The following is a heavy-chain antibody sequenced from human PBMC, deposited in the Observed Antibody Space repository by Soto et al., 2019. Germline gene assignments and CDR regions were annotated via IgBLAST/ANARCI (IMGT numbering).Heavy chain of an antibody. CDR3: TVTYYYGSGLTRSLDYYYYGMDV. J-gene: IGHJ6*02. Sequence: GGSLRLSCAASGFTFSGSAMHWVRQASGKGLEWVGRIRSKANSYATAYAASVKGRFTISRDDSKNTAYLQMNSLKTEDTAVYYCTVTYYYGSGLTRSLDYYYYGMDVWGQGTTVTVSS. CDR1: GFTFSGSA. CDR2: IRSKANSYAT. V-gene: IGHV3-73*01. D-gene: IGHD3-10*01.